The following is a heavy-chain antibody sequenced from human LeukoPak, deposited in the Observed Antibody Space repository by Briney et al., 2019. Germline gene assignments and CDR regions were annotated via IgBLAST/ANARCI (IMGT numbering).Heavy chain of an antibody. CDR2: ISYDGSNK. CDR3: AKRSGGATINIDY. J-gene: IGHJ4*02. D-gene: IGHD1-26*01. V-gene: IGHV3-30-3*02. CDR1: GFTFSSYA. Sequence: GGSLRLSCAASGFTFSSYAMHWVRQAPGKGLEWVAVISYDGSNKYYADSVKGRFTISRDNSKNTLYLQMNSLRAEDTAVYYCAKRSGGATINIDYWGQGTLVTVSS.